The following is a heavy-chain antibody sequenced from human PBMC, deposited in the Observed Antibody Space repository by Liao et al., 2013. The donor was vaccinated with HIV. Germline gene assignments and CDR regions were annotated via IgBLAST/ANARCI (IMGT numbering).Heavy chain of an antibody. CDR1: GGSISSYY. CDR2: IYSSGSA. Sequence: QVQLQESGPGLVKPSETLSLTCTVSGGSISSYYWSWIRQPAGKGLEWIGRIYSSGSANYNPSLKSRVTMSVDTSKNQFSLKLSSVTAADTAVYYCARMGTSSEYHHLWSGYYNHIQQGTNFDYWGQGTLVTVSS. J-gene: IGHJ4*02. D-gene: IGHD3-3*01. CDR3: ARMGTSSEYHHLWSGYYNHIQQGTNFDY. V-gene: IGHV4-4*07.